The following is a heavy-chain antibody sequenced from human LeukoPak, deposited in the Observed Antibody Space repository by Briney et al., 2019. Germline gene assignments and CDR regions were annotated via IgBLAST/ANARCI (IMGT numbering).Heavy chain of an antibody. CDR2: IYYSGST. Sequence: SGTLSLTCAVSGGSINNNNWWSWVRQPPGKGLEWIGYIYYSGSTNYNPSLKSRVIISVDTSKNQFSLKLTPVTAADTAVYHCARGAVAASGREYFLHWGQGTLVTVSS. J-gene: IGHJ1*01. CDR1: GGSINNNNW. CDR3: ARGAVAASGREYFLH. D-gene: IGHD6-13*01. V-gene: IGHV4-4*02.